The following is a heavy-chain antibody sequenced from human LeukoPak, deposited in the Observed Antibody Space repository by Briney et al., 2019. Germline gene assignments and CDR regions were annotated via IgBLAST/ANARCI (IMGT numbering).Heavy chain of an antibody. CDR2: IYSGGST. V-gene: IGHV3-66*01. D-gene: IGHD3-3*01. J-gene: IGHJ4*02. CDR1: GFTVSSNY. CDR3: ARGPGSRKSRSGYFRGFDY. Sequence: GGSLRRSCAASGFTVSSNYMSWVRQAPGKGLECVSVIYSGGSTYYADSVKGRFTISRDNSKNTLYLQMNSLRAEDTAVYYCARGPGSRKSRSGYFRGFDYWGQGTLVTVSS.